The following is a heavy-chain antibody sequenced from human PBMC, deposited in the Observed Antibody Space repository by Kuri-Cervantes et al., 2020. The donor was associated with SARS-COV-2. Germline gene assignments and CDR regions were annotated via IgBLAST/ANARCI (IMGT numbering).Heavy chain of an antibody. CDR1: GDSVSSNSAA. J-gene: IGHJ3*02. CDR2: TYYRSGWYD. V-gene: IGHV6-1*01. Sequence: LRLSCAISGDSVSSNSAAWNWIRQSPSRGLEWLGRTYYRSGWYDDYAVSVKSRITINPDTSKNQFSLLLNSVTPEDTAVYYCARGDAFDIWGQGTMVTVSS. CDR3: ARGDAFDI.